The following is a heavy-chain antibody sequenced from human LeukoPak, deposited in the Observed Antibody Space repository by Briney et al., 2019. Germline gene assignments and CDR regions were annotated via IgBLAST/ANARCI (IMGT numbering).Heavy chain of an antibody. D-gene: IGHD6-25*01. CDR2: IYWDDDK. CDR1: GGSISSSSYY. J-gene: IGHJ4*02. V-gene: IGHV2-5*02. Sequence: TLSLTCTVSGGSISSSSYYLGWIRQPPGKGLEWLAHIYWDDDKRYSPSLKSRLTIAKVTFKNQVVLTMTNMDPVDTATYYCAHKARIGAQFDYWGQGTLVTVSS. CDR3: AHKARIGAQFDY.